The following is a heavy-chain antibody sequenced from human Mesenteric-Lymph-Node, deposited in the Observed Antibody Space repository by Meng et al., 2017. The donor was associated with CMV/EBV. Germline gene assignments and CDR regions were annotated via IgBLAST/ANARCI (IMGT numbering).Heavy chain of an antibody. Sequence: SCYCSWVRQPPGEGLEYIGYMYYSGITDYNPSIKSRVIISLDTSKNQFSLKLSSVTAADTAMYYCARNPSSIEAGGYYRRSGWFDPWGQGTLVTVSS. CDR3: ARNPSSIEAGGYYRRSGWFDP. D-gene: IGHD3-3*01. CDR1: SCY. V-gene: IGHV4-59*01. CDR2: MYYSGIT. J-gene: IGHJ5*02.